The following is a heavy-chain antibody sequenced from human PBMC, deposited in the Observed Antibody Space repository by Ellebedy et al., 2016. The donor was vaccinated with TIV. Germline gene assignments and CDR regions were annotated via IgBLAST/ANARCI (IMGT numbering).Heavy chain of an antibody. CDR1: GFTFSDYY. D-gene: IGHD3-10*01. V-gene: IGHV3-11*01. Sequence: GESLKISCAASGFTFSDYYMSWIRQAPGKGLEWVSYISSSGSTIYYSDSVKGRFTISRDNAKKSLYLQMNSLRAEDTAVYYCARDDGYYYASGSYSILDYWGQGTLVTVSS. J-gene: IGHJ4*02. CDR2: ISSSGSTI. CDR3: ARDDGYYYASGSYSILDY.